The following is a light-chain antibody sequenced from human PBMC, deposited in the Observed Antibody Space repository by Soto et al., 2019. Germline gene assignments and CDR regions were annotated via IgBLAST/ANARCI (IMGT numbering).Light chain of an antibody. CDR3: GTWDSSLSAVV. V-gene: IGLV1-51*01. CDR2: DSN. J-gene: IGLJ2*01. CDR1: SSNIGNNY. Sequence: QSVLTQPPSVSAAPGQKVTISCSGSSSNIGNNYVSWYQQLPGPAPKLLIYDSNKRPSGIPDRFSGSKSGTSATLGITGLQTGDEADYYCGTWDSSLSAVVFGGGTKLTVL.